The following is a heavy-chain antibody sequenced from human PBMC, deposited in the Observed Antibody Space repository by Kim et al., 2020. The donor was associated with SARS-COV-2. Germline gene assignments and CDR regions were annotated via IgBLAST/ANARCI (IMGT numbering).Heavy chain of an antibody. J-gene: IGHJ4*02. D-gene: IGHD2-21*01. V-gene: IGHV5-51*01. CDR1: GYKFSSYW. CDR3: AVRDLYCVGECYSY. Sequence: GESLKISCKGSGYKFSSYWIAWVRQMPGKGLEWMGIIYPGDSDTRYSPSFEGQVTISADTSISTVTLQWSSLKASDTAMYYCAVRDLYCVGECYSYWGQGTLVTVSS. CDR2: IYPGDSDT.